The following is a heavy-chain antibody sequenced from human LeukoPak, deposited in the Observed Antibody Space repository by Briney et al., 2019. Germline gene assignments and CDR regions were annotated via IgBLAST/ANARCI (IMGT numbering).Heavy chain of an antibody. CDR2: IYYSGRT. CDR3: AREVEMATQFDY. Sequence: SETLSLTCTGSGGSISSCGYYWSWIRQHPGKGLEWIGYIYYSGRTYYNPSLKSRVTMSVDTSKNQFSLKLSSVTAADTAVYYCAREVEMATQFDYWGQGTLVTVSS. V-gene: IGHV4-31*03. D-gene: IGHD5-24*01. CDR1: GGSISSCGYY. J-gene: IGHJ4*02.